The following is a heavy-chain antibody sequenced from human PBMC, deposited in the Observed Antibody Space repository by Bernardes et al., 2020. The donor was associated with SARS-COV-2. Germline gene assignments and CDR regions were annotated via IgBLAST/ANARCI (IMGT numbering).Heavy chain of an antibody. CDR3: ARDVGGTDWRFGFDG. Sequence: GGSLRLSCVASGFTFSNHLFSWFRQAPGKGLEWVSSISCAGIYIYYGDSVRGRFTTSRDNTRTSVFLQMESLRAEDTAVYYCARDVGGTDWRFGFDGWGPGTMVHVSS. V-gene: IGHV3-21*01. CDR1: GFTFSNHL. J-gene: IGHJ3*01. D-gene: IGHD3-9*01. CDR2: ISCAGIYI.